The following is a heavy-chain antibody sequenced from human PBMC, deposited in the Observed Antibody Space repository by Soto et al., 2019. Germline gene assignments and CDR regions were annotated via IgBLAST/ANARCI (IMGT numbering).Heavy chain of an antibody. V-gene: IGHV1-69*01. CDR3: ASGTYSYDGTGGYFFHF. D-gene: IGHD2-8*02. CDR2: IIPGLGTP. CDR1: GGASLIYG. Sequence: QVQLVQSGAEVKKPGSSVKVSCEASGGASLIYGVSWVRQAPGQGLEWMGGIIPGLGTPKYSPPFRSRTTISADDSTNTAFIELASLTSEDTAIYYCASGTYSYDGTGGYFFHFWGQGTLVTVSS. J-gene: IGHJ4*02.